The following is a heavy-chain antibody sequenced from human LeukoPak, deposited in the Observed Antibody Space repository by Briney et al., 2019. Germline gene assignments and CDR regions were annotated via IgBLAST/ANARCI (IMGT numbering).Heavy chain of an antibody. CDR1: GYAFTSYG. CDR3: ARDYRRAGAFDI. Sequence: ASVKVSCKASGYAFTSYGISWVRQAPGQGLEWMGWISAYNGNTNYAQKLQGRVTMTTDTSTSTAYMELRSLRSDDTAVYYCARDYRRAGAFDIWGQGTMVTVSS. V-gene: IGHV1-18*01. J-gene: IGHJ3*02. CDR2: ISAYNGNT.